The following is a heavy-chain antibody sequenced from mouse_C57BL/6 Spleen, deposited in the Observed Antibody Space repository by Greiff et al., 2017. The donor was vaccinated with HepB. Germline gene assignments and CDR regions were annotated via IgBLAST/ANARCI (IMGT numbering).Heavy chain of an antibody. V-gene: IGHV1-76*01. D-gene: IGHD4-1*01. Sequence: VQLQQSGAELVRPGASVKLSCKASGYTFTDYYINWVKQRPGQGLEWIARIYPGSGNTYYNEKFKGKATLTAEKSSSTAYMQLSSLTSEDSAVYFCARSPRLGYYAMDYWGQGTSVTVSS. CDR3: ARSPRLGYYAMDY. CDR1: GYTFTDYY. J-gene: IGHJ4*01. CDR2: IYPGSGNT.